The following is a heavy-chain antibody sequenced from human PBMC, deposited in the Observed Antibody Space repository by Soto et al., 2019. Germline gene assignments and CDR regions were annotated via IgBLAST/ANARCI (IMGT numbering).Heavy chain of an antibody. CDR2: VNAGNGNT. V-gene: IGHV1-3*01. D-gene: IGHD3-10*01. CDR3: ARSFSLWFGEFLFDY. Sequence: ASVKVSCKASGYTFTSYAMHWVRQAPGQRLEWMGWVNAGNGNTKYSQKFQGRVTITRDTSASTAYMELSSLRSEDTAVYYCARSFSLWFGEFLFDYWGQGTLVTVSS. J-gene: IGHJ4*02. CDR1: GYTFTSYA.